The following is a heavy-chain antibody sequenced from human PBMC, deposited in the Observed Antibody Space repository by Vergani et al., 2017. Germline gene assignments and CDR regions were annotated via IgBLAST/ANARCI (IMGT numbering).Heavy chain of an antibody. CDR2: IIPIFGTA. J-gene: IGHJ6*03. CDR3: AREPPLGQIRPMGGYYYMDV. V-gene: IGHV1-69*01. CDR1: GGTFSSYA. Sequence: QVQLVQSGAEVKKPGSSVKVSCKASGGTFSSYAISWVRQAPGQGLEWMGGIIPIFGTANYAQKFQGRVTITAYESTSTAYMELRSLRSEDTAVYYCAREPPLGQIRPMGGYYYMDVWGKGTTVAVSS. D-gene: IGHD1-26*01.